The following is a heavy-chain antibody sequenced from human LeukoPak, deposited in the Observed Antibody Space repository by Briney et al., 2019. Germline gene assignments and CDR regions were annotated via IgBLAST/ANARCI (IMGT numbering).Heavy chain of an antibody. CDR3: ARGRYYYDPLDY. V-gene: IGHV3-74*01. D-gene: IGHD3-22*01. Sequence: GGSLRLSCAASGFTFDTYWMHWVRQGPGEGLVWVSRINPDGSTTIYADSVKGRFTISRDNPKNTPYLQMSYLSAEDTALYYCARGRYYYDPLDYWGQGTLVTVSS. CDR1: GFTFDTYW. J-gene: IGHJ4*02. CDR2: INPDGSTT.